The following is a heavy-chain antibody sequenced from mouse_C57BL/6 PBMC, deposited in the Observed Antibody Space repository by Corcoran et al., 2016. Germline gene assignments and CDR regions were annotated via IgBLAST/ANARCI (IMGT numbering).Heavy chain of an antibody. J-gene: IGHJ3*01. V-gene: IGHV9-3*01. CDR1: GYTFTTYG. Sequence: QIQLVQSGPELKKPGETVKISCKASGYTFTTYGMSWVKQAPGKGLKWMGWINTYSGVPTYADDFKGRFAFSLETSASTAYLQINNLKNEDTATYFCARRDYGSSSWFAYWGQGTLVTVSA. D-gene: IGHD1-1*01. CDR3: ARRDYGSSSWFAY. CDR2: INTYSGVP.